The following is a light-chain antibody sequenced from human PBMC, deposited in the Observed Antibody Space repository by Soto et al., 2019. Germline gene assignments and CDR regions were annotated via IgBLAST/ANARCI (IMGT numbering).Light chain of an antibody. CDR3: CAYAANSNFL. Sequence: QSALTQPASVSGSPGQSITISCTGTDSDVGSYKFVSWYQHLPDKAPKLIIFEVSERPSGISDRCSGSKSGNTASLTISGLQAEDEADYYXCAYAANSNFLFGGGTQLTVL. CDR1: DSDVGSYKF. V-gene: IGLV2-23*02. J-gene: IGLJ2*01. CDR2: EVS.